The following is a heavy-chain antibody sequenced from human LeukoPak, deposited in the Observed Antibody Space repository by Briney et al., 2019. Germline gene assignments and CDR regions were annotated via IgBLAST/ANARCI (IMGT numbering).Heavy chain of an antibody. V-gene: IGHV3-48*03. Sequence: PGGSLRLSCAASGFTFSSYEMNWVRQAPGKGLEWVSYISSSGSTIYYADSVKGRFTISRDNAKNSLYLQMNSLRAEDTAVYYCARGPDYYDSSGYYYGWFDPWGRGTLVTVSS. CDR2: ISSSGSTI. CDR1: GFTFSSYE. J-gene: IGHJ5*02. D-gene: IGHD3-22*01. CDR3: ARGPDYYDSSGYYYGWFDP.